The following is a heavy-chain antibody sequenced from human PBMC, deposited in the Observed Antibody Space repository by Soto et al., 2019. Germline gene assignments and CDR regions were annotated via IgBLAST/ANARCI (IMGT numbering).Heavy chain of an antibody. J-gene: IGHJ5*02. CDR2: IYYSGST. V-gene: IGHV4-59*01. CDR3: ARDSLMCSGGSCYLNWFDP. D-gene: IGHD2-15*01. Sequence: GSISSYYWSWIRQPPGKGLEWIGYIYYSGSTNYNPSLKSRVTISVDTSKNQFSLKLSSVTAADTAVYYCARDSLMCSGGSCYLNWFDPWGQGTLVTVSS. CDR1: GSISSYY.